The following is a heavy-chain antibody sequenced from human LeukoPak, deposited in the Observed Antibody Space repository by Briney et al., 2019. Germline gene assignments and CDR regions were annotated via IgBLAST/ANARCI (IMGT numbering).Heavy chain of an antibody. CDR1: GYSISTDYY. Sequence: SETLSLTCAVSGYSISTDYYWGWIRQPPGKGLEWIGTVYYSGSAYYNPSLQSRVTISVDTSKNQFSLKLSSVTAADTAVYYCARSGYYYDSSGYVYWGQGTLVTVSS. J-gene: IGHJ4*02. D-gene: IGHD3-22*01. CDR3: ARSGYYYDSSGYVY. V-gene: IGHV4-38-2*01. CDR2: VYYSGSA.